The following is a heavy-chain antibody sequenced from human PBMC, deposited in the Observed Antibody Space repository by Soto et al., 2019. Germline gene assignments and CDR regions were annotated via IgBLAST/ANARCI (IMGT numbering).Heavy chain of an antibody. Sequence: GGSLRLSCAASGFTVSSNYMSWVRQAPGKGLEWVSVIYSGGSTYYADSVKGRFTISRDNSKNTLYLQMNSLRAEDTAVYYCASSSRWYRTALVDYWGQGTLVTVSS. CDR3: ASSSRWYRTALVDY. CDR1: GFTVSSNY. D-gene: IGHD2-15*01. CDR2: IYSGGST. V-gene: IGHV3-53*01. J-gene: IGHJ4*02.